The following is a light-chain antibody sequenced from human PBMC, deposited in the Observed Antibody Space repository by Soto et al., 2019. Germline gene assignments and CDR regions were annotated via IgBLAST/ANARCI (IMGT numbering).Light chain of an antibody. Sequence: DIQMTQSPSTLSASVGDTVTITCRASQSISNWLAWYQQKPGQAPKLLIHKASTLESGVPSRFSGSGSVTEFTLTISSLQPDDLATFYCQQYDRFPYTFGQGTKLEIK. CDR1: QSISNW. CDR2: KAS. V-gene: IGKV1-5*03. J-gene: IGKJ2*01. CDR3: QQYDRFPYT.